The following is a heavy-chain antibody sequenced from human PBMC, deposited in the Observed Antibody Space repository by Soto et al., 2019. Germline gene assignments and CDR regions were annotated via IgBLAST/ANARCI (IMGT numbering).Heavy chain of an antibody. CDR3: ERQPRMASSWTHSWD. D-gene: IGHD6-13*01. Sequence: GGSLRLSCAASGFTSSSYAMSWVRQAPGKGLEWVSAISGSGGSAYYADSVKGRFTISRDNSKNTLYLQMNSLRAEDTAVYYCERQPRMASSWTHSWDWGQGTLVTLS. J-gene: IGHJ4*02. CDR1: GFTSSSYA. V-gene: IGHV3-23*01. CDR2: ISGSGGSA.